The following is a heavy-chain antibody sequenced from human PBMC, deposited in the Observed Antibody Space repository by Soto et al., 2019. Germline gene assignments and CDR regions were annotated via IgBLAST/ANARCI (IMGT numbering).Heavy chain of an antibody. CDR1: GYTFTSFG. D-gene: IGHD2-15*01. J-gene: IGHJ3*02. Sequence: QVQLVQSGAEVKKPGASVKVSCKASGYTFTSFGISWVRQAPGQGLEWMGWISAYNGNTNYAENRQGRVTMTTDTSTSTAYMWLRSLRSDDTAVYYCARDHRGGTDAFDIWGQGTMVTVSS. CDR3: ARDHRGGTDAFDI. V-gene: IGHV1-18*01. CDR2: ISAYNGNT.